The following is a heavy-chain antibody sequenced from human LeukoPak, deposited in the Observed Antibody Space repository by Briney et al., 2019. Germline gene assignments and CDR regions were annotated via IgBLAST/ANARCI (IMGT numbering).Heavy chain of an antibody. D-gene: IGHD3-22*01. J-gene: IGHJ3*02. V-gene: IGHV4-59*01. CDR1: GVSISSSY. CDR2: IHYSGST. Sequence: PSKTLSLTCSVSGVSISSSYWSWIRQPPGKGLEWIGFIHYSGSTNYNPSLKSRVTISADTSNNQFSLKVTSVTAADTAVYYCARGYYDSSGYSNTFDIWGQGTMVTVSS. CDR3: ARGYYDSSGYSNTFDI.